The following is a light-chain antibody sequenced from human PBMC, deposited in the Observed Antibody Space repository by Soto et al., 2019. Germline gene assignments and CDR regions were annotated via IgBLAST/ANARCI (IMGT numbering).Light chain of an antibody. Sequence: IQMTQSPSSLSVSIIDRVTITCRASQDIGNDLGWYQQRPGEAPKLLLYAASTLRSGVPSRFSGSGSGTQFALTINSLQPEDSATYFCLQDHNYPWTFGQATKVEI. V-gene: IGKV1-6*02. CDR3: LQDHNYPWT. CDR2: AAS. CDR1: QDIGND. J-gene: IGKJ1*01.